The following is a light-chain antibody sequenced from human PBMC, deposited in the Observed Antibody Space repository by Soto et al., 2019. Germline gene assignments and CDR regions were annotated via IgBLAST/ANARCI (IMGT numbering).Light chain of an antibody. Sequence: VLTQSPATLSLSTGERATLSCRASQSISNYLAWYQQKPGQAPRLLIYETSNRATGIPARFSGSGSGTDFTLTISSLEPEDFAVYYCQQRSDWPGLTFGGGTKVDIK. CDR1: QSISNY. CDR2: ETS. V-gene: IGKV3-11*01. J-gene: IGKJ4*01. CDR3: QQRSDWPGLT.